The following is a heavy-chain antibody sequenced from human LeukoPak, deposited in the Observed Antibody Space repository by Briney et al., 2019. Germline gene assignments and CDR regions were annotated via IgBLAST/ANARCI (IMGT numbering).Heavy chain of an antibody. Sequence: HAGGSLRLSCAASGFTFSSYAMHWVRQAPGKGLEWVAVISYDGSNKYYADSVKGRFTISRDNSKNTPYLQMNSLRAEDTAVYYCAKHSTGVECWGRGTLVTVSS. V-gene: IGHV3-30*04. D-gene: IGHD3-10*01. CDR1: GFTFSSYA. CDR2: ISYDGSNK. J-gene: IGHJ2*01. CDR3: AKHSTGVEC.